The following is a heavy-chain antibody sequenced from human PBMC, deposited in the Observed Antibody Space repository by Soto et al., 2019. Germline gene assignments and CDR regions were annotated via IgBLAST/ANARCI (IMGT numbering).Heavy chain of an antibody. CDR3: AKGQYYDNFGNWVANQAFDY. J-gene: IGHJ4*02. Sequence: EIQLLQSGGGSVQPGGSLRLSCAASGFTFTNYALHWVRQAPGKGLAWVSSISGGGTGTYSADAVKGRFTISSDKSRNTVYLQMSSLRAEDTAVYYCAKGQYYDNFGNWVANQAFDYWGQGNLVTVSS. CDR1: GFTFTNYA. D-gene: IGHD3-16*01. CDR2: ISGGGTGT. V-gene: IGHV3-23*01.